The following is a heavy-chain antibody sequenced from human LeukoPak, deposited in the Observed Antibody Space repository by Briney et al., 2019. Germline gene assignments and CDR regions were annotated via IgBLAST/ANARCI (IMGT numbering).Heavy chain of an antibody. CDR3: ARDSRYYYDSSGYYY. CDR1: GGSFSGYY. D-gene: IGHD3-22*01. V-gene: IGHV4-34*01. J-gene: IGHJ4*02. CDR2: INHSGST. Sequence: PSETLSLTCAVYGGSFSGYYWSWIRQPPGKGLEWIGEINHSGSTNYNPSLKSRVTISVDTSKNQFSLKLSSVTAADTAVYYCARDSRYYYDSSGYYYWGQGTLVTVSS.